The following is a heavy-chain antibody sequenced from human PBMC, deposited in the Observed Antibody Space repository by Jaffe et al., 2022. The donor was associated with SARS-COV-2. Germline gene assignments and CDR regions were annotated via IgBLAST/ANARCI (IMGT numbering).Heavy chain of an antibody. CDR2: ISWNSGSI. V-gene: IGHV3-9*01. Sequence: EVPLVESGGGLVQPGRSLRLSCAASGFTFDDYAMHWVRQAPGKGLEWVSGISWNSGSIGYADSVNGRFTISRDNAKNSLYLQMNSLRAEDTALYFCAKATETGVGATTGFDYWGQGTLVTVSS. D-gene: IGHD1-26*01. CDR1: GFTFDDYA. CDR3: AKATETGVGATTGFDY. J-gene: IGHJ4*02.